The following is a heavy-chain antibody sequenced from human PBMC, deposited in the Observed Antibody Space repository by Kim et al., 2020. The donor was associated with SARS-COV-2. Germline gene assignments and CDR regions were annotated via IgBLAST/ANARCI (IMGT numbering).Heavy chain of an antibody. CDR2: FDPEDGET. CDR3: ATIPRGYCSSTSCYTLDY. Sequence: ASVKVSCKVSGYTLTELSMHWVRQAPGKGLEWMGGFDPEDGETIYAQKFQGRVTMTEDTSTDTAYMELSSLRSEDTAVYYCATIPRGYCSSTSCYTLDYWGQGTLVTVSS. D-gene: IGHD2-2*02. V-gene: IGHV1-24*01. J-gene: IGHJ4*02. CDR1: GYTLTELS.